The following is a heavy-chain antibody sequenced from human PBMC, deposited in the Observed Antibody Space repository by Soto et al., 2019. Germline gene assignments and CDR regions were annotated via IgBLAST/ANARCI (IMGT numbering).Heavy chain of an antibody. J-gene: IGHJ4*02. V-gene: IGHV3-30-3*01. D-gene: IGHD2-15*01. Sequence: GGSLRLVCAASVFTFSSYAMHWVRQAPGKALEWVAVISYDGSNKYYADSVKGRFTISRDNSKNTLYLQMNSLRAEDTAVYYCARGGVVVVAATSVFDYWGQVTLVTVSS. CDR2: ISYDGSNK. CDR3: ARGGVVVVAATSVFDY. CDR1: VFTFSSYA.